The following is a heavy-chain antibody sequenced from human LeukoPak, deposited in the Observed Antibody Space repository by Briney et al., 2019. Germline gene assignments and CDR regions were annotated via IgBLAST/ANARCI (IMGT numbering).Heavy chain of an antibody. CDR3: ARLGYCSSTSYYAYYGMDV. CDR1: GFTFSSYE. V-gene: IGHV3-48*03. Sequence: GGSLRLSCAASGFTFSSYEMNWVRQAPGKGLEWVSYISSSGSTIYYADSVKGRFTISRDNAKNSLYLQMNSLRAEDTAVYYCARLGYCSSTSYYAYYGMDVWGKGTTVTVSS. J-gene: IGHJ6*04. CDR2: ISSSGSTI. D-gene: IGHD2-2*01.